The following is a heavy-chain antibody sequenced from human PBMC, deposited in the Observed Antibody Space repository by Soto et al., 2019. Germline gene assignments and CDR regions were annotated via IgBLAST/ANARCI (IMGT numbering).Heavy chain of an antibody. D-gene: IGHD3-22*01. V-gene: IGHV3-15*01. J-gene: IGHJ6*02. CDR2: LKSRTAGATT. Sequence: PEGSLRLSGAACGFTFRNAWMSWVRQPPRNGLEWVGRLKSRTAGATTDYAAPVKGRFTSSRDDSQIRLYLQMKSLRTEDTPVYYCTVDSWDYDRWGPVQHKYCYYGRDVCGRGTTVAVSS. CDR1: GFTFRNAW. CDR3: TVDSWDYDRWGPVQHKYCYYGRDV.